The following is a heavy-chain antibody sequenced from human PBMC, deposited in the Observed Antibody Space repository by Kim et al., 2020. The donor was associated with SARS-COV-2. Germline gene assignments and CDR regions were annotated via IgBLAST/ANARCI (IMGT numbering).Heavy chain of an antibody. CDR2: IYTSGST. D-gene: IGHD2-15*01. Sequence: SETLSLTCTVSGGSISSYYWSWIRQPAGKGLEWIGRIYTSGSTNYNPSLKSRVTMSVDTSKNQFSLKLSSVTAADTAVYYCAREYIVVVVAAMGSGWFDPWGQGTLVTVSS. J-gene: IGHJ5*02. CDR1: GGSISSYY. V-gene: IGHV4-4*07. CDR3: AREYIVVVVAAMGSGWFDP.